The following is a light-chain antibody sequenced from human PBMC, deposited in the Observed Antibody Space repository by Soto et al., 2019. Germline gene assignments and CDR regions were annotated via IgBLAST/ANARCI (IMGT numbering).Light chain of an antibody. CDR2: DVS. V-gene: IGLV2-14*01. J-gene: IGLJ1*01. CDR1: SSDIGDYNY. CDR3: CSYTRSGTLI. Sequence: QSALTQPASVSGSPGQSITISCVGTSSDIGDYNYVSWYQQHPGKVPKVIIYDVSNRPSGVSYRFSATKSGNTASLTISGLQAEDEADYYCCSYTRSGTLIFGTGTKLIVL.